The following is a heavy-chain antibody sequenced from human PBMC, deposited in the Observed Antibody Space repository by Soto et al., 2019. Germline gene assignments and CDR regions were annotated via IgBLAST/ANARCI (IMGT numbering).Heavy chain of an antibody. CDR2: INPNSGGT. CDR3: ASRRGYSYGPPDY. Sequence: GASVKVSCKASGYNISSYDIIWVRQAAGQGLEWMGWINPNSGGTNYAQKFQGGVTMTRDTSISTAYMELSRLRSDDTAVYYCASRRGYSYGPPDYWGQGTLVTVSS. CDR1: GYNISSYD. J-gene: IGHJ4*02. D-gene: IGHD5-18*01. V-gene: IGHV1-2*02.